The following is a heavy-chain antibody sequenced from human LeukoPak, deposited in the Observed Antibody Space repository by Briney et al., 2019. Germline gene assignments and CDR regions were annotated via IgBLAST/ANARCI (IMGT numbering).Heavy chain of an antibody. V-gene: IGHV3-23*01. Sequence: PPGGSLRLSCTGSGFTFSDYDMSWVRQAPGKGLEWVSSISASGETTYHTNSVKGRLTISRDNSKNTLYLHMNSLRAEDTALCYCAKDRGSGWYYFDYWGQGTLVTVSS. CDR2: ISASGETT. CDR3: AKDRGSGWYYFDY. D-gene: IGHD6-19*01. CDR1: GFTFSDYD. J-gene: IGHJ4*02.